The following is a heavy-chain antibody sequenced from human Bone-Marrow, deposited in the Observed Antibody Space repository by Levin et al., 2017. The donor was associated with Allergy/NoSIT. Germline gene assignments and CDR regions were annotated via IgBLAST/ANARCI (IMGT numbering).Heavy chain of an antibody. J-gene: IGHJ3*01. CDR2: IGGSSSPT. V-gene: IGHV3-23*01. D-gene: IGHD4-17*01. CDR3: SRDPNGDYVGAFDF. Sequence: GGSLRLSCTDSGFTFSSYAMTWVRQAPGKGLEWVSSIGGSSSPTYYADSVKGRFTISRDNSRNTLYLQMNSLRADDTAVYYCSRDPNGDYVGAFDFWGQGTMVTVSS. CDR1: GFTFSSYA.